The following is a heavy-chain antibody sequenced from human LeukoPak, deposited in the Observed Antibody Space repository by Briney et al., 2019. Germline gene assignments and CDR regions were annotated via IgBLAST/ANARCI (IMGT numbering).Heavy chain of an antibody. J-gene: IGHJ5*02. V-gene: IGHV1-3*01. CDR2: INGGNGNT. D-gene: IGHD6-25*01. CDR3: ARGPPRLNWFDP. CDR1: GYTFTSYA. Sequence: ASVKVSCTASGYTFTSYAMHWVRQAPGQRLEWMGWINGGNGNTKYSQKLQGRVTITRDTSASTAYMELRSLRSGDTAVFYCARGPPRLNWFDPWGQGTLVTVSS.